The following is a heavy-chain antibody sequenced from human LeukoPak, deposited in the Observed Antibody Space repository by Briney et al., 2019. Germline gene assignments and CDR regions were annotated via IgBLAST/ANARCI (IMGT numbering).Heavy chain of an antibody. V-gene: IGHV3-30-3*01. CDR3: TTVLNHYDSSGYHRFEY. Sequence: PGGSLRLSCAASGFTFSSYAMHWVRQAPGKGLEWVAVISYDGSNKYYADSVKGRFTISRDNSKNTLYLQMNSLKTEDTAVYFCTTVLNHYDSSGYHRFEYWGQGTLVTVSS. D-gene: IGHD3-22*01. J-gene: IGHJ4*02. CDR1: GFTFSSYA. CDR2: ISYDGSNK.